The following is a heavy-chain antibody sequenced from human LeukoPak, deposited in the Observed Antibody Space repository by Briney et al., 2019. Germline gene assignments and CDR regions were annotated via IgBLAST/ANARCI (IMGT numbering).Heavy chain of an antibody. Sequence: PSETLSLTCSVSGGSISSSSYYWGWIRQPPGKGLEWIGGIYYSGSTHYNPSLKSRVTISVDTSKNHFSLKLSSVTAADTAVYYCARRSDILSYGFDIWGQGTMVIVSS. V-gene: IGHV4-39*02. CDR2: IYYSGST. CDR3: ARRSDILSYGFDI. J-gene: IGHJ3*02. CDR1: GGSISSSSYY. D-gene: IGHD3-9*01.